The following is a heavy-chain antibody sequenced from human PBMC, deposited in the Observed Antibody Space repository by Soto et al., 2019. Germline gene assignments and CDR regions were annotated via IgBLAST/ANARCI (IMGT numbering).Heavy chain of an antibody. Sequence: PSETLSLTCTVSGGSISSSSYYWGWIRQPPGKGLEWIGSIYYSGSTYYNPSLKSRVTISVDTSKNQFSLKLSSVTAADTAVYYCARHELELYTWVVWFDPWGQGTLVTVSS. D-gene: IGHD1-7*01. CDR2: IYYSGST. J-gene: IGHJ5*02. V-gene: IGHV4-39*01. CDR3: ARHELELYTWVVWFDP. CDR1: GGSISSSSYY.